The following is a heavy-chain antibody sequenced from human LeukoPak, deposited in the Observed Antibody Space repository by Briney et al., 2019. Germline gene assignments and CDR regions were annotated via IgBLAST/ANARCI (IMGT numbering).Heavy chain of an antibody. V-gene: IGHV1-2*02. CDR3: AREWPDYYGSGSYYPLPPDY. J-gene: IGHJ4*02. Sequence: ASVKVSCKASGYSFTGYYMHWGRQAPGQGLEWMGWINPNSGGTNYAQKFQGRVTMTRDTSISTAYMELSRLRSDDTAVYYCAREWPDYYGSGSYYPLPPDYWGQGTLVTVSS. CDR2: INPNSGGT. D-gene: IGHD3-10*01. CDR1: GYSFTGYY.